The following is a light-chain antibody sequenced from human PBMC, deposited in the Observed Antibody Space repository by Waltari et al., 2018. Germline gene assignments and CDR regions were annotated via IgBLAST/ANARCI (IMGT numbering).Light chain of an antibody. CDR3: HQYNDGPPFN. J-gene: IGKJ2*01. CDR2: GAS. Sequence: EIVMTQSPATLSVSPGERAIPSCRASQSVTTNLALYQQKPGQAPRLLIYGASTRATDIPARFSGSGSGTEFTLTISSLQSEDCAVYYCHQYNDGPPFNFGQGTKLEIK. V-gene: IGKV3-15*01. CDR1: QSVTTN.